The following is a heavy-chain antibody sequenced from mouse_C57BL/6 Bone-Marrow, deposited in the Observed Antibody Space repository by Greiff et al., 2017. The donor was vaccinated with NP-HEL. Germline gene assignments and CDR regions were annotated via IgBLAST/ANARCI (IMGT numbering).Heavy chain of an antibody. Sequence: QVQLQQSGAELVMPGASVKLSCKASGYTFTSYWMHWVKQRPGHGLEWIGEIDPSDSYTNYNQKFKGKSTLTVDKSSSTAYMQLSSLTSEDSAVYYCARERITTVVFDYWGQGTTLTVSS. CDR2: IDPSDSYT. J-gene: IGHJ2*01. CDR1: GYTFTSYW. V-gene: IGHV1-69*01. CDR3: ARERITTVVFDY. D-gene: IGHD1-1*01.